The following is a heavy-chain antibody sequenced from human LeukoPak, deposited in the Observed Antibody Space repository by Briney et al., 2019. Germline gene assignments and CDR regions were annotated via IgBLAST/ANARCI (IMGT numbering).Heavy chain of an antibody. Sequence: GGSLRLSCAASGFPFNSFWMHWVRQAPGKGLVWVSDMNEYSTTIRYADSVKGRFTISRDNAKSILYLEMNNLRAEDTAMYFCARGGVNPVDHWGQGTLVTVSS. CDR1: GFPFNSFW. V-gene: IGHV3-74*01. CDR3: ARGGVNPVDH. J-gene: IGHJ4*02. CDR2: MNEYSTTI. D-gene: IGHD1-14*01.